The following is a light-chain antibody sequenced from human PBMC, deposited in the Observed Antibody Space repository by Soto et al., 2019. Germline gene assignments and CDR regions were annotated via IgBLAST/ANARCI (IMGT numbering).Light chain of an antibody. Sequence: SYELTQPPSVSVAPGQTARVTCRGNNIGTERVHWYQQKPGQAPILVVYDDTDRRSGIPERFSGSNSDNTATLTISRVEAGDEADYFCQVWDSDSNQYVFGTGTKVTVL. J-gene: IGLJ1*01. CDR1: NIGTER. V-gene: IGLV3-21*02. CDR3: QVWDSDSNQYV. CDR2: DDT.